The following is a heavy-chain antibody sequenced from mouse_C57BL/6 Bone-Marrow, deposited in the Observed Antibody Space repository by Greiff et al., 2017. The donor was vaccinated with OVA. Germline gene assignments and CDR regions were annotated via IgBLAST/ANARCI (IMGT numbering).Heavy chain of an antibody. Sequence: EVKLVESGGGLVKPGGSLKLSCAASGFTFSDYGMHWVRQAPEKGLEWVAYISSGSSTIYYADTVKGRFTISRDNAKNTLFLQMTSLRSEDTAMYYCARPNYGSSYYFDYWGRGTTLTVSS. CDR1: GFTFSDYG. CDR3: ARPNYGSSYYFDY. J-gene: IGHJ2*01. V-gene: IGHV5-17*01. CDR2: ISSGSSTI. D-gene: IGHD1-1*01.